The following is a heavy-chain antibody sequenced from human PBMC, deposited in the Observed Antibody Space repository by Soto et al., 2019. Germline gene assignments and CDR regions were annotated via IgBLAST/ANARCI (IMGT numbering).Heavy chain of an antibody. CDR1: GYRFDDYG. J-gene: IGHJ4*02. CDR2: ISAYNGHT. Sequence: QIQLVQSGPEVKKPGASVKVSCKASGYRFDDYGITWVRQAPGQGLEWLGWISAYNGHTDYAQKVQGRVTTTTDTSTSTAYMELRSLISDDTAMYYCARVGATTGKTSNDYWGQGTLVTVSS. CDR3: ARVGATTGKTSNDY. V-gene: IGHV1-18*01. D-gene: IGHD1-1*01.